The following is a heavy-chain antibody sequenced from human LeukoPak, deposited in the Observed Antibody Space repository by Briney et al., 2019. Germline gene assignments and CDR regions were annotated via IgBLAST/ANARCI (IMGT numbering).Heavy chain of an antibody. CDR2: INAGNGNT. D-gene: IGHD2-8*01. Sequence: EASVKVSCKASGYTFTIYAIHWVRQAPGQRLEWMGWINAGNGNTKYSQELQGRVTITRDTSASTAYMELSSLRSEDMAVYYCARGYTNQISNWFDAWGQGTLVTVSS. CDR3: ARGYTNQISNWFDA. V-gene: IGHV1-3*03. J-gene: IGHJ5*02. CDR1: GYTFTIYA.